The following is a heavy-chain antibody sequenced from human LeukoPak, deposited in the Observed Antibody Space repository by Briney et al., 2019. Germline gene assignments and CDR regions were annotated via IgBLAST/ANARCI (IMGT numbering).Heavy chain of an antibody. Sequence: PSETLSLTCAVYGGSFSGYYWSWIRQPPGKGLEWIGEINHSGSTNYNPSLKSRVTISVDTSKNQFSLKLSSVTAADTAVYYCARGSYEGIAAAGTFDPWGQGTLVTVSS. J-gene: IGHJ5*02. V-gene: IGHV4-34*01. CDR3: ARGSYEGIAAAGTFDP. D-gene: IGHD6-13*01. CDR1: GGSFSGYY. CDR2: INHSGST.